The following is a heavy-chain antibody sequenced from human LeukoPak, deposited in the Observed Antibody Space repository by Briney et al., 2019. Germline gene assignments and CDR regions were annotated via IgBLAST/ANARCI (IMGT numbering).Heavy chain of an antibody. CDR2: ISGSGGST. V-gene: IGHV3-23*01. CDR1: GFTFSSYA. CDR3: AKAVVRGVIIVQTDY. J-gene: IGHJ4*02. Sequence: GGSLRLSCAASGFTFSSYAMSWVRQAPGKGLEWVSAISGSGGSTYYADSVRGRFTISRDNSKNTLYLQMNSLRAEDTAVYYCAKAVVRGVIIVQTDYWGQGTLVTVSS. D-gene: IGHD3-10*01.